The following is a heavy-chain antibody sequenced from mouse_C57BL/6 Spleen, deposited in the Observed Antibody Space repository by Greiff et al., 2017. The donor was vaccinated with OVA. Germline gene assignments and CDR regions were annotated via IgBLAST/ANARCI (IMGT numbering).Heavy chain of an antibody. CDR1: GFNIKNTY. CDR3: AREPSITTVVAKNYFDY. CDR2: IDPANGNT. D-gene: IGHD1-1*01. J-gene: IGHJ2*01. V-gene: IGHV14-3*01. Sequence: VQLQQSVAELVRPGASVKLSCTASGFNIKNTYMHWVKQRPEQGLEWIGRIDPANGNTKYAPKFQGKATITEDTSSNTAYLQLSSLTSEDTAIYYCAREPSITTVVAKNYFDYWGQGTTLTVSS.